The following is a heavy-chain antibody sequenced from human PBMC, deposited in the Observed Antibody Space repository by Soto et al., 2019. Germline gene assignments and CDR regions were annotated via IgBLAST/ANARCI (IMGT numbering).Heavy chain of an antibody. CDR3: AAAHYDSSGYWLRPFDY. D-gene: IGHD3-22*01. V-gene: IGHV1-58*01. CDR1: GFTFTSSA. CDR2: IVVGSGNT. J-gene: IGHJ4*02. Sequence: SVKVSCKASGFTFTSSAVQWVRQARGQRLEWIGWIVVGSGNTNYARKFQERVTITRDMSTSTAYMELSSLRSEDTAVYYCAAAHYDSSGYWLRPFDYWGQGTLVTVSS.